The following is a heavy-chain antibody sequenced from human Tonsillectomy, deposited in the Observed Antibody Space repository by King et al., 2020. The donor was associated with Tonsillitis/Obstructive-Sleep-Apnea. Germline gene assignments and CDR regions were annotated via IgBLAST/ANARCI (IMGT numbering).Heavy chain of an antibody. Sequence: VQLVESGAEVKEPGESLRISCKGSGYSFASYWINWVRQMPGKGLDWMGKIDPSDSYANYSPSFQGHVTFSVDKSISTAHLQWSSLRASDNAMYYCARGGIGYDFAFDIWGQGTMVTVSS. V-gene: IGHV5-10-1*01. CDR3: ARGGIGYDFAFDI. CDR2: IDPSDSYA. D-gene: IGHD5-12*01. CDR1: GYSFASYW. J-gene: IGHJ3*02.